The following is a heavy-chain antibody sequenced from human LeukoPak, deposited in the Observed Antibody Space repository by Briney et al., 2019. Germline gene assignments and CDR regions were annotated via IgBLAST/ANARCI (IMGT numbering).Heavy chain of an antibody. CDR1: GGSISSTGHY. V-gene: IGHV4-39*07. CDR3: ARSATVSTGYFEC. J-gene: IGHJ4*02. CDR2: IYSNGNT. Sequence: SETLSLTCPVSGGSISSTGHYWGWPRQSPEKGLDWIGSIYSNGNTYYNPSVKSRVTMSVDASKNQFSLKLTSMAAAETAVYYCARSATVSTGYFECWGQGALVTVSS. D-gene: IGHD5/OR15-5a*01.